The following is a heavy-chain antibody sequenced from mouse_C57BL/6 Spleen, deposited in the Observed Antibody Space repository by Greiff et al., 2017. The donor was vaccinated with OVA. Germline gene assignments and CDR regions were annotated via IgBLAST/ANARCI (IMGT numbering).Heavy chain of an antibody. Sequence: QVQLQQSGAELVRPGTSVKVSCKASGYAFTNYLIEWVKQRPGQGLEWIGVINPGSGGTNYNEKFKGKATLTADKSSSTAYMQLSSLTSEYSAVYFCARDYYGSRAMDYWGQGTSVTVSS. J-gene: IGHJ4*01. D-gene: IGHD1-1*01. CDR2: INPGSGGT. CDR3: ARDYYGSRAMDY. V-gene: IGHV1-54*01. CDR1: GYAFTNYL.